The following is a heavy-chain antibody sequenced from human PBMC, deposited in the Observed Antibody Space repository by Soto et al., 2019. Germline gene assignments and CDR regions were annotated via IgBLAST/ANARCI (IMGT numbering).Heavy chain of an antibody. CDR3: ARQDGFGLYYFDY. CDR2: IYPADSDI. J-gene: IGHJ4*02. Sequence: PGESLKISCQTSGYSFTAYWVAWVRQTPGRGLEWMGIIYPADSDIRYSPSFQGQVTISADRSISTVYLQWTSLKASDTAMYFCARQDGFGLYYFDYWGXGTPVNVSS. CDR1: GYSFTAYW. V-gene: IGHV5-51*01. D-gene: IGHD3-10*01.